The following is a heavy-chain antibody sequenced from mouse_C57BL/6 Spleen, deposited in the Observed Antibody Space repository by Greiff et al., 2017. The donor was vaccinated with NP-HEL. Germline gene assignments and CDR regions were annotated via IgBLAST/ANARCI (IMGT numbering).Heavy chain of an antibody. V-gene: IGHV5-17*01. CDR3: ARPGIVSKVYYYAMDY. CDR2: ISSGSSTI. Sequence: EVKLVESGGGLVKPGGSLKLSCAASGFTFSDYGMHWVRQAPEKGLEWVAYISSGSSTIYYADTVKGRFTISRDNAKNTLFLQMTSLRSEDTAMYYCARPGIVSKVYYYAMDYWGQRTSVTVSS. J-gene: IGHJ4*01. D-gene: IGHD2-5*01. CDR1: GFTFSDYG.